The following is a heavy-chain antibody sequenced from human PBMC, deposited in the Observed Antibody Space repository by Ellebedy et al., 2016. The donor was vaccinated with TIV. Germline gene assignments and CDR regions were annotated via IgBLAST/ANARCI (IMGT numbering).Heavy chain of an antibody. D-gene: IGHD6-19*01. Sequence: ASVKVSXXVSGYTLTELSMHWVRQAPGKGLEWMGGFDPEDGETIYAQKFQGRVTMTEDTSTDTAYMKLSSLRSEDTAVYYCATQNPVSIVAGMDYWGQGTLVTVSS. J-gene: IGHJ4*02. CDR1: GYTLTELS. V-gene: IGHV1-24*01. CDR3: ATQNPVSIVAGMDY. CDR2: FDPEDGET.